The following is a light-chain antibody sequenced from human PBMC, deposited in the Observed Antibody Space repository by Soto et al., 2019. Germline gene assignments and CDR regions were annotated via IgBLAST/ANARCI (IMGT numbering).Light chain of an antibody. CDR1: ESISNY. V-gene: IGKV1-39*01. Sequence: IQLTQSPSSLSASAGDRVTIACRASESISNYLNWYQLKPGEAPKVLICSASTLRGGVPSRFNGTGSGTEFTLTISSLQPEDVATYFCQQTFSNLLSFGGGTKVEIK. CDR3: QQTFSNLLS. CDR2: SAS. J-gene: IGKJ4*01.